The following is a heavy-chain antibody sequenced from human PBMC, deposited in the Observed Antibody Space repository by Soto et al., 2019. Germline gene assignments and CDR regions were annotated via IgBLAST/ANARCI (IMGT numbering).Heavy chain of an antibody. V-gene: IGHV4-59*01. D-gene: IGHD5-12*01. J-gene: IGHJ4*02. CDR3: ARGRWLQLIYFDY. CDR1: GGSISSYY. Sequence: SETLSLTCTVSGGSISSYYWSWIRQPPGKGLEWIGCIYYSGSTNYNPSLKSRVTISVDTSRNQFSLNLRSVTAADTAVYYCARGRWLQLIYFDYWGQGTLVTVSS. CDR2: IYYSGST.